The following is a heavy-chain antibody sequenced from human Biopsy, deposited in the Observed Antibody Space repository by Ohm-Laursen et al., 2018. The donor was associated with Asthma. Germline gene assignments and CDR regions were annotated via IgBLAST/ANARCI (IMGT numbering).Heavy chain of an antibody. CDR3: AKARIHHFYDSSGYYQHD. CDR2: ISKDASTQ. CDR1: GFSFSNFA. V-gene: IGHV3-30*07. J-gene: IGHJ4*02. Sequence: SLRLSCAASGFSFSNFAIHWVRQAPGKGLEWVGVISKDASTQDYADSVKGRFTISRDNAKNTLYLQMNSLRAEDTAVYYCAKARIHHFYDSSGYYQHDWGQGTLVTVSS. D-gene: IGHD3-22*01.